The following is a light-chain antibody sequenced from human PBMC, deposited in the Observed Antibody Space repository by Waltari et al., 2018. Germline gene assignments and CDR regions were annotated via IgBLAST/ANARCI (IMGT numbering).Light chain of an antibody. J-gene: IGKJ2*02. V-gene: IGKV1-39*01. Sequence: VTITCRASQSLGTGLNWYQQKPGKAPKNLIYVASRLQSGVPSRFSGSGSGTDFTLTISSLQPEDSATYYCQQSTGTFGQGTKLEIK. CDR3: QQSTGT. CDR2: VAS. CDR1: QSLGTG.